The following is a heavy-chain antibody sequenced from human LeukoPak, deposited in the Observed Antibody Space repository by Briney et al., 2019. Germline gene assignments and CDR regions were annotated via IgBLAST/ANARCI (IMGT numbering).Heavy chain of an antibody. V-gene: IGHV3-21*01. CDR3: AKDSEGLGAFDI. CDR1: GFTFSSYT. CDR2: ISSSSSYI. D-gene: IGHD3/OR15-3a*01. J-gene: IGHJ3*02. Sequence: PGGSLRLSCAASGFTFSSYTMNWVRQAPGKGLEWVSSISSSSSYIYYADSVKGRFTISRDNAKNSLYLHMNSLRAEETAVYYCAKDSEGLGAFDIWGQGTMVTVSS.